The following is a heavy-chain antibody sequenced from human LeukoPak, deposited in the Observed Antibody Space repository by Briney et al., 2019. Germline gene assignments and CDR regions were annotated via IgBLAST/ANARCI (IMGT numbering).Heavy chain of an antibody. V-gene: IGHV3-23*01. CDR2: ISTTGGYT. J-gene: IGHJ4*02. CDR1: GFIFSTYD. Sequence: TGGSLRLSCVGSGFIFSTYDMGWVRQTPGKGLEWVSAISTTGGYTEDADSVKGRFTISRDSSQNTLFLQMHSLRAEDTAVYYCAKKPATIKFPFDIWGQGTLVTVSP. D-gene: IGHD5-24*01. CDR3: AKKPATIKFPFDI.